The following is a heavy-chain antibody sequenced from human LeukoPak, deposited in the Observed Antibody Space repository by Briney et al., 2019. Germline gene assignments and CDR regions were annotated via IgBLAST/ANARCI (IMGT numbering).Heavy chain of an antibody. V-gene: IGHV4-59*01. CDR1: GVSISSNY. CDR3: ARGPHDAFDI. J-gene: IGHJ3*02. Sequence: NPSETLSLTCTVSGVSISSNYWSWIRQPPGKGLEWIGYLLHSGLTNYSPSLKSRVIMSVDTSRNQFSLKLTSVTAADTAVYYCARGPHDAFDIWGQGTLVTVSS. CDR2: LLHSGLT.